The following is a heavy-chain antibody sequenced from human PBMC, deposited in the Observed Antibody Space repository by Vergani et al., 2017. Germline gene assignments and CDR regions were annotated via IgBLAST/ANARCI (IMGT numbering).Heavy chain of an antibody. V-gene: IGHV3-30*18. CDR1: GFTFSSYG. CDR3: AKDYYYDSSGYYTRLDY. J-gene: IGHJ4*02. Sequence: QVQLVESGGGVVQPGRSLRLSCAASGFTFSSYGMHWVRQAPGKGLEWVAVISYDGSNKYYADSVKGRFTISRDNSQNTLYLQMNSLRAEDTAVYYCAKDYYYDSSGYYTRLDYWGQGTLVTVSS. D-gene: IGHD3-22*01. CDR2: ISYDGSNK.